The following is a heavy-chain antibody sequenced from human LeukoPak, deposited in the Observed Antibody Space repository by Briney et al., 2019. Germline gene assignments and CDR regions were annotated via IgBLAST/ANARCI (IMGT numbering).Heavy chain of an antibody. V-gene: IGHV3-23*01. D-gene: IGHD4-17*01. CDR1: GFTFSSYA. CDR3: AKVIGYGDSYFDY. CDR2: ISGSGGST. J-gene: IGHJ4*02. Sequence: GGSLRLSCAASGFTFSSYAMSWVRQVPGKGLEWVSAISGSGGSTYYADSVKGRFTTSRDNSKNTLYLQMNSLRAEDTAVYYCAKVIGYGDSYFDYWGQGTLVTVSS.